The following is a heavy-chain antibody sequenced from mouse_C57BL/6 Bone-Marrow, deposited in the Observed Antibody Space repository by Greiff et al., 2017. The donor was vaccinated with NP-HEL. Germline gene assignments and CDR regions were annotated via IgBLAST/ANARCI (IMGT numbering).Heavy chain of an antibody. J-gene: IGHJ1*03. D-gene: IGHD2-12*01. V-gene: IGHV7-1*01. CDR3: ARAPSYTLWYFDV. Sequence: EVQRVESGGGLVQSGRSLRLSCATSGFTFSDFYMEWVRQAPGKGLEWIAASRNKANDYTTEYSASVKGRFIVSRDTSQSILYLQMNALRAEDTAIYYCARAPSYTLWYFDVWGTGTTVTVSS. CDR2: SRNKANDYTT. CDR1: GFTFSDFY.